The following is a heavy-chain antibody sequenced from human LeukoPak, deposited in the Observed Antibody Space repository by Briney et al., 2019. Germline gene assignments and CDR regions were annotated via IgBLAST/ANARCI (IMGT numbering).Heavy chain of an antibody. CDR1: GGSTSSSNW. V-gene: IGHV4-4*02. J-gene: IGHJ3*02. D-gene: IGHD3-10*01. CDR3: ARDAIMVRGVIITRARAFDI. Sequence: SGTLSLTCAVSGGSTSSSNWWSWVRQPPGKGLEWIGEIYHNGSTNYNPSLKSRVTISVDKSKNQFSLKLSSVTAADTAVYYCARDAIMVRGVIITRARAFDIWGQGTMVTVSS. CDR2: IYHNGST.